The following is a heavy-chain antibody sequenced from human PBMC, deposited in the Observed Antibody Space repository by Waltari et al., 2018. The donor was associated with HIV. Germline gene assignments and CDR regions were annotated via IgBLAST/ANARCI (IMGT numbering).Heavy chain of an antibody. CDR3: AREDSSRWYHFEY. CDR2: IIPMVGTA. J-gene: IGHJ4*02. V-gene: IGHV1-69*06. CDR1: GGTFSSYG. D-gene: IGHD6-13*01. Sequence: QVQLVQSGAEVKKPGSSVKVSCKASGGTFSSYGISWVRQAPGQGLQWMGGIIPMVGTANYAQKLQGRVTITADKSTSTAYMELSSLRSEDTAVYYCAREDSSRWYHFEYWGQGTLVTVSS.